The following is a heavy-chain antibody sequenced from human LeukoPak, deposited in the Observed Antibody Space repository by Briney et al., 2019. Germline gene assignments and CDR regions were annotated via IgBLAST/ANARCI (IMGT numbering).Heavy chain of an antibody. CDR1: GFTFSNYW. CDR3: ARDRMWFAESDDY. J-gene: IGHJ4*02. CDR2: INQDGSDK. Sequence: PGGSLRLSCAASGFTFSNYWMHWVRQAPGKGLEWVANINQDGSDKNYVDSVKGRFTISRDNAKNSLYLQMNSLRVEDTAVYYCARDRMWFAESDDYWGQGTLVTVSS. D-gene: IGHD3-10*01. V-gene: IGHV3-7*04.